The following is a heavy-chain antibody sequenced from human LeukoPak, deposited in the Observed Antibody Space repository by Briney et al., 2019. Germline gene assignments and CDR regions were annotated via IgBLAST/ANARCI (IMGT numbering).Heavy chain of an antibody. V-gene: IGHV3-23*01. Sequence: GGSLRLSCAASGFTFSSYAMNWVRQAPGKGLEWVSGISDSGGSTYYADSVKGRFTISRDNSKNTLYLQMNSLRAEDTALYYCAKGPYYYESSGYYYDYWGQGTLVTVSS. CDR1: GFTFSSYA. J-gene: IGHJ4*02. CDR3: AKGPYYYESSGYYYDY. CDR2: ISDSGGST. D-gene: IGHD3-22*01.